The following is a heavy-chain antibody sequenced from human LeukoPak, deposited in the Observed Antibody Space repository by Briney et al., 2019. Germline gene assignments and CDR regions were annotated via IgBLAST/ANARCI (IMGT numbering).Heavy chain of an antibody. CDR1: GGSISSYY. V-gene: IGHV4-59*01. Sequence: SETLSPTCTVSGGSISSYYWSWIRQPPGKGLEWIGYIYYSGSTNYNPSLKSRVTISVDTSKNQFSLKLSSVTAADTAVYYCASAPRGYYYYMDVWGKGTTVTVSS. CDR2: IYYSGST. J-gene: IGHJ6*03. CDR3: ASAPRGYYYYMDV.